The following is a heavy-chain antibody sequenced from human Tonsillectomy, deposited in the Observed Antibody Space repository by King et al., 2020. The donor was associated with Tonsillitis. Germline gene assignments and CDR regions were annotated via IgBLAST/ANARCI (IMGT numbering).Heavy chain of an antibody. D-gene: IGHD6-13*01. CDR3: AGDIPVSGSWRDVFDY. Sequence: VQLVESGGGLVQPGGSLRLSCAASGFTFRTYSMNWVRQAPGKGLEWVSYISSSGNTKYYVDSVKGRFTIYRDNAKNSLFLQMNSLRDEDTAMYYCAGDIPVSGSWRDVFDYWGQGILVTVSS. CDR2: ISSSGNTK. CDR1: GFTFRTYS. J-gene: IGHJ4*02. V-gene: IGHV3-48*02.